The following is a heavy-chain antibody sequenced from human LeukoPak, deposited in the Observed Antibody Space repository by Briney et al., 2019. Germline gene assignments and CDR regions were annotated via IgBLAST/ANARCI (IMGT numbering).Heavy chain of an antibody. V-gene: IGHV3-9*01. Sequence: GGSLRLSCEASGFAFDGYDMPWVRQSPVKGLEWVSHISSDSVTLAYSDSVQGRFIISRDNARNSLHLQMNSLGPDDTALYFCVKDFGNLAGRPDVFHVWGRGTMVTVSS. CDR3: VKDFGNLAGRPDVFHV. CDR1: GFAFDGYD. J-gene: IGHJ3*01. D-gene: IGHD6-6*01. CDR2: ISSDSVTL.